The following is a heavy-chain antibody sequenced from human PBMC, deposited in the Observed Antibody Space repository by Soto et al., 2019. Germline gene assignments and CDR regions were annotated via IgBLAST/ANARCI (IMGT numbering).Heavy chain of an antibody. J-gene: IGHJ2*01. CDR3: ARSAQATRGIHWYFDV. CDR1: GFTFNTYG. V-gene: IGHV3-30*03. D-gene: IGHD1-26*01. Sequence: QVQLVESGGGVVQPGRSLGLSCAASGFTFNTYGMHWVRQAPGKGLEWVAAISYDGINKYYADSVKGRFTISRDNSKNTLDVQMNSLRPEDTAVYYCARSAQATRGIHWYFDVWGRGTPVTVCS. CDR2: ISYDGINK.